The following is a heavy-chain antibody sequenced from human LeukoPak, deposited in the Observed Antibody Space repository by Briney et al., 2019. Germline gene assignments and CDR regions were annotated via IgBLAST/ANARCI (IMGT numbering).Heavy chain of an antibody. D-gene: IGHD3-22*01. Sequence: SVKVSCKASGGTFSSYAISWVRQAPGQGLGWMGRIIPIFGTANYAQKFQGRVTITTDESTSTAYVELSSLRSEDTAVYYCASLTYYYDSSGYYSPRYYYMDVWGKGTTVTVSS. V-gene: IGHV1-69*05. CDR3: ASLTYYYDSSGYYSPRYYYMDV. CDR1: GGTFSSYA. CDR2: IIPIFGTA. J-gene: IGHJ6*03.